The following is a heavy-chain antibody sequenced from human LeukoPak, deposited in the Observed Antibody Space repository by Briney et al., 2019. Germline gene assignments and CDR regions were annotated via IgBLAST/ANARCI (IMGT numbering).Heavy chain of an antibody. CDR2: IYYSGST. CDR3: ARGITGTTLFDY. D-gene: IGHD1-7*01. J-gene: IGHJ4*02. V-gene: IGHV4-59*12. CDR1: GGSISSYY. Sequence: PSETLSLTCTVSGGSISSYYWSWIRQPPGKGLEWIGYIYYSGSTNYNPSLKSRVTISVDTSKNQFSLKLSSVTAADMAVYYCARGITGTTLFDYWGQGTLVTVSS.